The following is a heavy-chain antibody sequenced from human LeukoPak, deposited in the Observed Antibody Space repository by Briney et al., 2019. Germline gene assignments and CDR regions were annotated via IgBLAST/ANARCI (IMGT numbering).Heavy chain of an antibody. CDR3: ARDHHRYYYDSSGYYGVDY. Sequence: PGGSLRLSCAASGFTFSSYDMSWVRQSPGKGLEWVSGISGSGGSTYYADSVKGRFTISRDNAKNSLYLQMNSLRAEDTAVYYCARDHHRYYYDSSGYYGVDYWGQGTLVTVSS. CDR2: ISGSGGST. CDR1: GFTFSSYD. D-gene: IGHD3-22*01. V-gene: IGHV3-23*01. J-gene: IGHJ4*02.